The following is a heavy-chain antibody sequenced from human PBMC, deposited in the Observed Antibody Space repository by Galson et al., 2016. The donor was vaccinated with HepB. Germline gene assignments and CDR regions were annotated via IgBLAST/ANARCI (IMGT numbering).Heavy chain of an antibody. D-gene: IGHD1-26*01. J-gene: IGHJ4*02. Sequence: SCAASGFTFSRHRMDWVRQAPGKGLEWISYIDISGASYSDFRSSPTQYADSVKGRFTISRDDAKNSLYLQMNSLRHGDTAVYYCAREYSGSYHSFDYWGQRILVTVSS. CDR1: GFTFSRHR. CDR2: IDISGASYSDFRSSPT. V-gene: IGHV3-48*02. CDR3: AREYSGSYHSFDY.